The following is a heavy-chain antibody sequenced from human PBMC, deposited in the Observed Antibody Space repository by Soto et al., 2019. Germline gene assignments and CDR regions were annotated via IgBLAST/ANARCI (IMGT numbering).Heavy chain of an antibody. CDR3: ARGPIAVAGRNWFDP. J-gene: IGHJ5*02. CDR1: GGAINDYY. D-gene: IGHD6-19*01. Sequence: PSETLSLTCTVSGGAINDYYWSWIRQPPGKGLEWIGCIHFSGSTNYNPSLKSRVTISVDTSKNQFSLKLSSVTAEDTAVYYCARGPIAVAGRNWFDPWGQGTLVTVSS. V-gene: IGHV4-59*12. CDR2: IHFSGST.